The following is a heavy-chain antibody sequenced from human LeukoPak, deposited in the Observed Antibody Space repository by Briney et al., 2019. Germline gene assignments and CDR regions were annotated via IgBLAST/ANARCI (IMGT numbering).Heavy chain of an antibody. V-gene: IGHV3-30*02. D-gene: IGHD1-26*01. CDR3: AKDLGATSAEYFQH. CDR2: IRYDGSNK. Sequence: PGGSLRLSCAASGFTFSSYGMHWVRQAPGKGLEWVAFIRYDGSNKYYADSVKGRFTISRDNSKNTLYLQMNSLRAEGAAVYYCAKDLGATSAEYFQHWGQGTLVTVSS. CDR1: GFTFSSYG. J-gene: IGHJ1*01.